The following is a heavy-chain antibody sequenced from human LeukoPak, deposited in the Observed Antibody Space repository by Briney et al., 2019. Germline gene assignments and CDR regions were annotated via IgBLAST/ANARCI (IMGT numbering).Heavy chain of an antibody. D-gene: IGHD5-18*01. CDR3: AKDLGYTYGSGFDY. J-gene: IGHJ4*02. CDR2: IRYDGSNK. CDR1: GFTFSTYG. Sequence: HPGGSLRLSCAASGFTFSTYGMHWVRQAPGKGLEWVAFIRYDGSNKYYADSVKGRFTISRDNSKNTLYLQMNSLRGEDTAVYYCAKDLGYTYGSGFDYWGQGTLVTVSS. V-gene: IGHV3-30*02.